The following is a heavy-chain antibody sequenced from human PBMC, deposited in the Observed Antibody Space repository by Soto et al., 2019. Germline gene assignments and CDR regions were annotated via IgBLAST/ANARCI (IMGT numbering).Heavy chain of an antibody. CDR1: GISLTNDNMG. CDR2: ILSNDEK. V-gene: IGHV2-26*01. Sequence: SGPTLVNPTETLTLTCTVSGISLTNDNMGVNCIRQPPGKALEWLAHILSNDEKSYSTSLRSRLIISKDTSKSQVVFSMTNMDPEDTATYYCARMGLDYDFWSGSGYYYGLDVWGQGTTVTVYS. CDR3: ARMGLDYDFWSGSGYYYGLDV. D-gene: IGHD3-3*01. J-gene: IGHJ6*02.